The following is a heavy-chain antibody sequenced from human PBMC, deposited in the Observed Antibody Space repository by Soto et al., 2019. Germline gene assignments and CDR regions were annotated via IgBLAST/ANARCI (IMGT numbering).Heavy chain of an antibody. D-gene: IGHD3-3*01. CDR2: ISAYNGNT. V-gene: IGHV1-18*01. Sequence: QVQLVQSGAEVKKPGASVKVSCKASGYTFTNCGISWVRQAPGQGLEWMGWISAYNGNTNYAQNFQGRVTMTTDTSTTSAYMELTSLRTDDTAVYYCTRVETPIYYWGQGTLVTVSS. J-gene: IGHJ4*02. CDR3: TRVETPIYY. CDR1: GYTFTNCG.